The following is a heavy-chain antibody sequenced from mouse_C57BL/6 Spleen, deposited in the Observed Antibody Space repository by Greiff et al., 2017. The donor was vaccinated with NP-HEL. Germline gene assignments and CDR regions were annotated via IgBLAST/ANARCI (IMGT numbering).Heavy chain of an antibody. V-gene: IGHV2-2*01. CDR2: IWSGGST. D-gene: IGHD2-4*01. CDR1: GFSLTSYG. J-gene: IGHJ1*03. Sequence: QVQLQQSGPGLVQPSQSLSITCTVSGFSLTSYGVHWVRQSPGKGLEWLGVIWSGGSTDYNAAFISRLSISKDNSKSQVFFKMNSLQADDTAIYYCAGMITTGGWYFDVWGTGTTVTVSS. CDR3: AGMITTGGWYFDV.